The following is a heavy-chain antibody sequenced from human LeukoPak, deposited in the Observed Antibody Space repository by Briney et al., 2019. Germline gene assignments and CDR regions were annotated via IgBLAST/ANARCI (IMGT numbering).Heavy chain of an antibody. CDR2: IYYSGNT. D-gene: IGHD2-8*01. J-gene: IGHJ4*02. Sequence: SETLSLTCTVSGGSISSYHWNWIRQPAGKGLEWIGYIYYSGNTNYNPSLKSRVTISVDTSKNQFSLKLSSVTIADTAVYYCARDLGQSLPAVMAWAYWGQGTLVTVSS. CDR3: ARDLGQSLPAVMAWAY. V-gene: IGHV4-59*01. CDR1: GGSISSYH.